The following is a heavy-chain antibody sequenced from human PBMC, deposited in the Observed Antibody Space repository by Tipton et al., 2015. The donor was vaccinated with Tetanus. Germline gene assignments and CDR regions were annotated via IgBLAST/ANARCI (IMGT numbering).Heavy chain of an antibody. V-gene: IGHV4-59*08. CDR2: IYYSGST. Sequence: TLSLTCTVSGGSISSYYWSWIRQPPGKGLEWIGYIYYSGSTNYNPSLKSRVTISVDTSKNQFSLKLSSVTAADTAVYYCARRSIAAGPNSWGQGTLVTVSS. CDR3: ARRSIAAGPNS. CDR1: GGSISSYY. J-gene: IGHJ4*02. D-gene: IGHD6-13*01.